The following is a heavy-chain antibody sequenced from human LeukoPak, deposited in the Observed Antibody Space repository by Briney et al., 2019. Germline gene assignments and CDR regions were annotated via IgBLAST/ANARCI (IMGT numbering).Heavy chain of an antibody. Sequence: GRSLRLSCAASGFTSSSYAMHWVRQAPGKGLEWVAVISYDGSNKYYADSVKGRFTISRDNSKNTLYLQMNSLRAEDTAVYYCARYTTGHGFDFWGQGTLVTVSS. CDR1: GFTSSSYA. CDR3: ARYTTGHGFDF. D-gene: IGHD6-19*01. J-gene: IGHJ4*02. CDR2: ISYDGSNK. V-gene: IGHV3-30-3*01.